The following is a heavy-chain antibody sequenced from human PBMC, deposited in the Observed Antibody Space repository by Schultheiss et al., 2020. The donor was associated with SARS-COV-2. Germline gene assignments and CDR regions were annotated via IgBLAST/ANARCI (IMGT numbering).Heavy chain of an antibody. Sequence: GGSLRLSCAASGFTFSSYGMHWVRQAPGKGLEWVAVISYDGTTKYYADSVKGRFTISRDNSKNTLFLQMNSLRAEDTAIYYCAKTRGSSSNYAFDDWGQGTLVTVSS. CDR3: AKTRGSSSNYAFDD. CDR1: GFTFSSYG. V-gene: IGHV3-30*18. J-gene: IGHJ4*02. D-gene: IGHD6-6*01. CDR2: ISYDGTTK.